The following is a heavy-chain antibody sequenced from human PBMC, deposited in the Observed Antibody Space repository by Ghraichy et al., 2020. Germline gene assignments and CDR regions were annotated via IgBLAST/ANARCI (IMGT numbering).Heavy chain of an antibody. CDR1: GGSISSGGYY. V-gene: IGHV4-31*03. Sequence: SETLSLTCTVSGGSISSGGYYWSWIRQHPGKGLEWIGYIYYSGSTYYNPSLKSRVTISVDTSKNQFSLKLSSVTAADTAVYYCARVEDYGDYARTWYFDLWGRGTLVTVSS. J-gene: IGHJ2*01. CDR2: IYYSGST. D-gene: IGHD4-17*01. CDR3: ARVEDYGDYARTWYFDL.